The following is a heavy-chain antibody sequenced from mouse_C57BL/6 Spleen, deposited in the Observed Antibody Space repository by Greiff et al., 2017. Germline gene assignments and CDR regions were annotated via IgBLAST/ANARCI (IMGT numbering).Heavy chain of an antibody. CDR3: ARDTVVEYYYAMDY. D-gene: IGHD1-1*01. CDR2: ISYDGSN. Sequence: EVQLQQSGPGLVKPSQSLSLTCSVTGYSITSGYYWNWIRQFPGNKLEWMGYISYDGSNNYNPSLKNRISITRDTSKNQFFLKLNSVTTEDTATYYCARDTVVEYYYAMDYWGQGTSVTVSS. CDR1: GYSITSGYY. J-gene: IGHJ4*01. V-gene: IGHV3-6*01.